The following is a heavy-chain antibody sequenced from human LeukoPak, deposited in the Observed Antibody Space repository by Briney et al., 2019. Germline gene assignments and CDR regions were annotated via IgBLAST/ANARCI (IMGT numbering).Heavy chain of an antibody. CDR3: AKLGFLTGSFGS. J-gene: IGHJ4*02. CDR1: GFSFSTYV. Sequence: GGSLRLSCAGSGFSFSTYVLSWVRQAPGRGLEWVSSLSHSGGSAYYTDSVKGRFTISRDNSKNTLYLHMNSLRVGDTAVYFCAKLGFLTGSFGSWGQGTLVSVSS. CDR2: LSHSGGSA. V-gene: IGHV3-23*01. D-gene: IGHD3-9*01.